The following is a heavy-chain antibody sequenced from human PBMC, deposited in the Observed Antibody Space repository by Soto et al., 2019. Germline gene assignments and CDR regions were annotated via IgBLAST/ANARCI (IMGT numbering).Heavy chain of an antibody. D-gene: IGHD3-3*01. V-gene: IGHV3-15*01. J-gene: IGHJ6*02. CDR3: TTVGGITIFGVVSGNYGMDV. CDR2: IKSKTDGGTT. CDR1: GFTVSNAW. Sequence: SLTLSCAASGFTVSNAWMSWVRQAPGKGLEWVGRIKSKTDGGTTDYAAPVKGRFTISRDDSKNTLYLQMNSLKTEDTAVYYCTTVGGITIFGVVSGNYGMDVRGQGTTVTVS.